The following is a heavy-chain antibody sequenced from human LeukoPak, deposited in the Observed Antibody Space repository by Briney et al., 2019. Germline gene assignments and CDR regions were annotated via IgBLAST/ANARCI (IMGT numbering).Heavy chain of an antibody. CDR2: IWYDGSQR. CDR3: VRVENQDNSGSLPLDY. CDR1: GFTFSTYG. Sequence: PGRSLRLSCAASGFTFSTYGMHWVRQAPGKGLDWVAVIWYDGSQRYYADSVKGRFTISRDNTNNTLYLQMHSLRVEDTAVYHCVRVENQDNSGSLPLDYWGQGTLVTVSS. V-gene: IGHV3-33*01. J-gene: IGHJ4*02. D-gene: IGHD3-22*01.